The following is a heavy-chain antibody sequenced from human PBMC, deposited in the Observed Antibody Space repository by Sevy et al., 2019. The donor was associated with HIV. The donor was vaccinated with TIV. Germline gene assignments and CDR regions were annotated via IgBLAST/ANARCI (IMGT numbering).Heavy chain of an antibody. CDR2: TYYRSKWYN. CDR3: ARGPKAAGYYYYGMDV. CDR1: GDSVSSNSAA. Sequence: SQTPSLTCAISGDSVSSNSAAWNWIRQSPSRGLEWLGRTYYRSKWYNDYAVSVKSRITINPDTSKNQFSLQLNSVTPEDTAVYYCARGPKAAGYYYYGMDVWGQGTTVTVSS. V-gene: IGHV6-1*01. J-gene: IGHJ6*02. D-gene: IGHD6-13*01.